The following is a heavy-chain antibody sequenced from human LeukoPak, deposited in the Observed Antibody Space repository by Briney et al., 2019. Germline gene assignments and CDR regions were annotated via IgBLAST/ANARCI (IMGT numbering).Heavy chain of an antibody. D-gene: IGHD4-17*01. V-gene: IGHV1-18*01. Sequence: PMASVKVSRKASGYTFTSHGITWVRQAPGQGLEWMGRINTYNGNTDYAQKFQGRVTMTTDTSTTTAYLDLRSLRSDDTAVYYCARGTVTTPPYYYGLDVWGQGTTVTVS. CDR1: GYTFTSHG. CDR2: INTYNGNT. J-gene: IGHJ6*02. CDR3: ARGTVTTPPYYYGLDV.